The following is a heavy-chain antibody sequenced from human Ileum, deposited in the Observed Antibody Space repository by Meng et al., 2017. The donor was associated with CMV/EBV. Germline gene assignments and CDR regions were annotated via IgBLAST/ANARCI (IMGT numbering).Heavy chain of an antibody. D-gene: IGHD1-26*01. CDR3: AHFVGGYYPSRPDY. V-gene: IGHV2-5*02. Sequence: QYTWKESGPALVTPTQPLTLDCRFFGFSPRTSGEGVGWIRQPPGKALEWLALIYRGDDKRYSPSLNSRLTIAKDTSKNEVVLTLTNMGPIDTGTYYCAHFVGGYYPSRPDYWGQGTLVTVSS. CDR2: IYRGDDK. CDR1: GFSPRTSGEG. J-gene: IGHJ4*02.